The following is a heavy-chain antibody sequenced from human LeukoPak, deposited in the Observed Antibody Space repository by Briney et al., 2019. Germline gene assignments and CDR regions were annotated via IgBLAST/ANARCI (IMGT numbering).Heavy chain of an antibody. J-gene: IGHJ6*02. Sequence: ASVKVSCKASGYTFTSYGISWVRQAPGQGLEWMGWISAYNGDTNYAQKLQGRVTMTTDTSTSTAYMELRSLRSDDTAVYYCARVSGGSYYIYYYYGMDVWGQGTTVTVSS. CDR1: GYTFTSYG. CDR2: ISAYNGDT. V-gene: IGHV1-18*01. D-gene: IGHD1-26*01. CDR3: ARVSGGSYYIYYYYGMDV.